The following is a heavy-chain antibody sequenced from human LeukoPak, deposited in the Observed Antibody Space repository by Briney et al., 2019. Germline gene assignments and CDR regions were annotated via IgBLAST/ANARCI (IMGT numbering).Heavy chain of an antibody. CDR1: GFTFIAYW. Sequence: PGGSLRLSCAASGFTFIAYWMHWVRQAPGKGLEWVGLIKSKTDGGTTDYAAPVKGRFTITRDDSKNTLYLQMNSLKTEDTAVYYCTSYSSSSGDAFDIWGQGTMVTVSS. J-gene: IGHJ3*02. D-gene: IGHD6-6*01. CDR2: IKSKTDGGTT. V-gene: IGHV3-15*01. CDR3: TSYSSSSGDAFDI.